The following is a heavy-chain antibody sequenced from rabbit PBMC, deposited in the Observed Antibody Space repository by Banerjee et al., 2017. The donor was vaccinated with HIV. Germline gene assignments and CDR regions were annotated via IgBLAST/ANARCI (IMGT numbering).Heavy chain of an antibody. J-gene: IGHJ4*01. CDR1: GFSFSSSYY. Sequence: QEQLVESGGGLVQPEGSLTLTCTASGFSFSSSYYMCWVRQAPGKGLEWIACIDAGSGGSTYYASWAKGRFTISKTSSTTVTLQMTSLTAADTATYFCARADGHPTGLNLWGQGTLVTVS. CDR2: IDAGSGGST. D-gene: IGHD2-1*01. CDR3: ARADGHPTGLNL. V-gene: IGHV1S45*01.